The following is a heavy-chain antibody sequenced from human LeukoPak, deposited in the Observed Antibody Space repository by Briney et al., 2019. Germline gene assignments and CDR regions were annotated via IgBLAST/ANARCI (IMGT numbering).Heavy chain of an antibody. Sequence: GSLRLSCAASGFTFSSYAMHWIRQPPGKGLEWIGEINHSGSTNYNPSLKSRVTMSVDTSKNQFSLKLSSVTAADTAVYFCARGDCSSTTCFHYYFDYWGQGTLVTVSS. CDR2: INHSGST. CDR3: ARGDCSSTTCFHYYFDY. CDR1: GFTFSSYA. D-gene: IGHD2-2*01. J-gene: IGHJ4*02. V-gene: IGHV4-34*01.